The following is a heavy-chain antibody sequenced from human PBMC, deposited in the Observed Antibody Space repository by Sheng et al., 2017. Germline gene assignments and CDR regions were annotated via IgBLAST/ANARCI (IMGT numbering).Heavy chain of an antibody. J-gene: IGHJ4*01. Sequence: EVRLVESGGGLVKPGGSLRLSCAATGFTFRSYNMHWVRQAPGKGLEWVASISSSSAHIYYTDSVKGRFTISRDNAENSLFLQMNTLSAEDTALYYCARVTNNQATRLTPMVDHADLWGHGTLVTVSS. CDR3: ARVTNNQATRLTPMVDHADL. V-gene: IGHV3-21*01. CDR1: GFTFRSYN. D-gene: IGHD5-18*01. CDR2: ISSSSAHI.